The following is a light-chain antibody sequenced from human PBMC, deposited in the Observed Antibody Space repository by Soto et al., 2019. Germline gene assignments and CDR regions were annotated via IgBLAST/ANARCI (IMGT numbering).Light chain of an antibody. Sequence: DIVLTQSPLSLPVTPGEPASISCRSSQSLLHYNGYNYLDWYLQKPGQSPQLLIYLGSHRTSGVPDRFSGSGSGTDFTLKISRVEAADVGVYYCMQVLQTPYTFGQGTKLDIK. V-gene: IGKV2-28*01. CDR2: LGS. CDR3: MQVLQTPYT. CDR1: QSLLHYNGYNY. J-gene: IGKJ2*01.